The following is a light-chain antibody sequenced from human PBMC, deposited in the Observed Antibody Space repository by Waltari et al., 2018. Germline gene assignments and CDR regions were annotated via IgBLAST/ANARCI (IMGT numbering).Light chain of an antibody. J-gene: IGKJ4*01. Sequence: DIQMTQSPSSLSASVGDRVTITCRASQSISGYLNWYQQKPGKAPKVLIYATSSLQSGGPSRFSGSGSGPDFTLTISSLQPEDFATYYCQQSYRTPPLTFGGGTKVEIK. CDR2: ATS. V-gene: IGKV1-39*01. CDR3: QQSYRTPPLT. CDR1: QSISGY.